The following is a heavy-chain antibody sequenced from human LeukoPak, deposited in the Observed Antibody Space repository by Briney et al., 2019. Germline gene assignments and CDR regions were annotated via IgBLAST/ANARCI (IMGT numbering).Heavy chain of an antibody. J-gene: IGHJ4*02. Sequence: ASVKVSCKASGYTFTGYYMHWVRQAPRQGLEWMGWINPNSGGTNYAQKFQGRVTMTRDTSISTAYMELSRLRSDDTAVYYCATQDFYGDYALFDYWGQGTLVTVSS. CDR1: GYTFTGYY. CDR3: ATQDFYGDYALFDY. V-gene: IGHV1-2*02. CDR2: INPNSGGT. D-gene: IGHD4-17*01.